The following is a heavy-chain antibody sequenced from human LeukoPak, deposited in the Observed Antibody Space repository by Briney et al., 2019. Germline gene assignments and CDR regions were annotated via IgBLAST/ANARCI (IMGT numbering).Heavy chain of an antibody. V-gene: IGHV3-23*01. Sequence: TGGSLRLSCAASGFTFSSHAMNWVRQVPGKGLVWVSTISADGDGPHYADSVKGRFTISRDNSKNTLFLQMNSLRDGDTAVYFCARILNGFDPTFDYWGQGTLVTVSS. J-gene: IGHJ4*02. CDR2: ISADGDGP. D-gene: IGHD6-25*01. CDR1: GFTFSSHA. CDR3: ARILNGFDPTFDY.